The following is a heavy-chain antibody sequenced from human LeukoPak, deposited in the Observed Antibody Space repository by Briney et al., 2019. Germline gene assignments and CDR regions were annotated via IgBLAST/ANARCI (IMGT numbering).Heavy chain of an antibody. J-gene: IGHJ2*01. D-gene: IGHD6-19*01. CDR3: ARKVVVAGRAYWYFDL. CDR2: ISGSGGST. Sequence: GGSLRLSCAASGFTFSSYAMSWVRQAPGKGLEWGSAISGSGGSTYYADSVKGRFTISRDNAKNSLYLQMNSLRAEDTAVYYCARKVVVAGRAYWYFDLWGRGTLVTVSS. V-gene: IGHV3-23*01. CDR1: GFTFSSYA.